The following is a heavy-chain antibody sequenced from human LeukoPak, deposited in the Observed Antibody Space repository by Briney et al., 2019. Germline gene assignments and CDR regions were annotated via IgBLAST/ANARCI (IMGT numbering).Heavy chain of an antibody. D-gene: IGHD3-10*01. CDR3: ARAGITMVRGVTEYYYYGMDV. CDR1: GFTFSSYW. Sequence: PGGSLRLSCAASGFTFSSYWMHWVRQAPGKGLVWVSRINSDGSSTSYADCVKGRFTISRDNAKNTLYLQMNSLRAEDTAVYYCARAGITMVRGVTEYYYYGMDVWGQGTTVTVSS. CDR2: INSDGSST. V-gene: IGHV3-74*01. J-gene: IGHJ6*02.